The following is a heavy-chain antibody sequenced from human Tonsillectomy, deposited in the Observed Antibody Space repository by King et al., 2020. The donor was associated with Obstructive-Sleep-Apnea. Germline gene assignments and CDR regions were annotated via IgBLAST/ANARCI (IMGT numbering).Heavy chain of an antibody. Sequence: QLVQSGGGLVKPGGSLRLSCAASGFTFSNAGMSWVRQAPGKGLEWVGRIKTKTDSGTTDYAAPVKGRFTFSRDDSKNTLFLQMNSLQTDDTAVYYCTTDSQLVRAFDTWGQGTMVTVSS. CDR1: GFTFSNAG. V-gene: IGHV3-15*01. J-gene: IGHJ3*02. D-gene: IGHD6-13*01. CDR2: IKTKTDSGTT. CDR3: TTDSQLVRAFDT.